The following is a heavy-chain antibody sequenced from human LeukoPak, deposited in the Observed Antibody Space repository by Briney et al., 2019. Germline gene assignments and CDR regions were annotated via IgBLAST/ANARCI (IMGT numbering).Heavy chain of an antibody. V-gene: IGHV3-66*04. D-gene: IGHD3-3*01. J-gene: IGHJ6*02. Sequence: GGSLRLSCAASGFTVSTNYMSWVRQAPGKGLEWVSVIYSGGSTYYADSVKGRFTISRDNSKNTLYLQMNSLRAKNTAVYYCARHFGVVTKGVYYYYYGMDVWGQGTTVTVSS. CDR3: ARHFGVVTKGVYYYYYGMDV. CDR1: GFTVSTNY. CDR2: IYSGGST.